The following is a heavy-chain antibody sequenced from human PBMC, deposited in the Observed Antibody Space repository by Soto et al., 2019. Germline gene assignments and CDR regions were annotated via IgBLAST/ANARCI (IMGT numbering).Heavy chain of an antibody. CDR1: GYTFTNYG. CDR2: ISAYNRHT. D-gene: IGHD6-13*01. V-gene: IGHV1-18*01. J-gene: IGHJ5*02. Sequence: ASVKVSCKASGYTFTNYGITWVRQAPGQGLEWMGWISAYNRHTNYAQKFQGRVSMTIDTSTTTGYMELKSLISDDTAVYYCARAVRAQELVKNWFDTWGQGTLVTVSS. CDR3: ARAVRAQELVKNWFDT.